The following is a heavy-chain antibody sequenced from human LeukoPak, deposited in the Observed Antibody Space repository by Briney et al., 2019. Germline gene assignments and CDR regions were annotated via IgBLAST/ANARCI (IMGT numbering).Heavy chain of an antibody. D-gene: IGHD6-13*01. CDR3: ARDTSSSWYYFDH. J-gene: IGHJ4*02. V-gene: IGHV3-33*01. CDR1: GFTFRNYG. Sequence: PGRSLRLSCAASGFTFRNYGMHWVRQAPGKGLEWVAVIWSDGSTKYYAESVQGRFTISRDTSKNRLYLQLNSLRVEDTAVFYCARDTSSSWYYFDHWGQGTLVTVSS. CDR2: IWSDGSTK.